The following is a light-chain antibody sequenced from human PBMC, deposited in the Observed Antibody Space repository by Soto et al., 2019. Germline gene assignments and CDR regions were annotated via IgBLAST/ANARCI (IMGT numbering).Light chain of an antibody. Sequence: EVVMTQSPATLSVSPGEGVTLSCRASQGIGDTLAWYQHKPGQAPRLLIYDASNRATGIPARFSGSGSGTDFTLTISSLQADDFATYFCQQYDDYPLTFGGGTKVDIK. CDR2: DAS. V-gene: IGKV3D-15*01. CDR3: QQYDDYPLT. J-gene: IGKJ4*01. CDR1: QGIGDT.